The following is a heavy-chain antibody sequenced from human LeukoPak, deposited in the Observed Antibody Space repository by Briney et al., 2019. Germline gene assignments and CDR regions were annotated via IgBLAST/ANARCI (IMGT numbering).Heavy chain of an antibody. CDR3: ARMGYYYDSSGYGYFDY. Sequence: KESGPTLVKPTQTLTLTCTFSGFSLSTSGVGVGWIRQPPGKALEWLALIYWDDDKRYSPSLKSRLTITKDTSKNQVVLTMTNMDPVDTATYYCARMGYYYDSSGYGYFDYWGQGTLVTVSS. CDR2: IYWDDDK. J-gene: IGHJ4*02. CDR1: GFSLSTSGVG. V-gene: IGHV2-5*02. D-gene: IGHD3-22*01.